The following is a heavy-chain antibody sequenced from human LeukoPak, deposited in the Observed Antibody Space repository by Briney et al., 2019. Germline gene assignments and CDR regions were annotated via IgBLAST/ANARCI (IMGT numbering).Heavy chain of an antibody. CDR3: ASDKAGYSYGSPFDY. CDR2: ISAYNGNT. Sequence: GASVKVSCKASGYTFTGYYMHWVRQAPGQGLEWMGWISAYNGNTNYAQKLQGRVTMTTDTSTSTAYMELRSLRSDDTAVYYCASDKAGYSYGSPFDYWGQGTLVTVSS. CDR1: GYTFTGYY. D-gene: IGHD5-18*01. J-gene: IGHJ4*02. V-gene: IGHV1-18*04.